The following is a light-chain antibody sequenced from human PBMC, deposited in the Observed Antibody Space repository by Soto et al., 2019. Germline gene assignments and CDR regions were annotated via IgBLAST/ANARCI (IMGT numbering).Light chain of an antibody. J-gene: IGKJ1*01. CDR1: QSIDSY. CDR3: QQSSSSPQT. CDR2: GAS. V-gene: IGKV1-39*01. Sequence: DIQMTQSPSSLSASVGDRVTITCRASQSIDSYLNWYQQKPGKPPKLLIYGASTLQSGVPSRFSGGGSGTDFTLTISSLQPEDFATYFCQQSSSSPQTFGLGTKVEI.